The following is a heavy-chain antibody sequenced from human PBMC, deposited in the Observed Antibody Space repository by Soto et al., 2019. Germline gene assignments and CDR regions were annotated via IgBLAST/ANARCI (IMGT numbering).Heavy chain of an antibody. J-gene: IGHJ4*02. V-gene: IGHV3-48*01. D-gene: IGHD2-15*01. CDR1: GFTFSGYS. Sequence: EVQLVESGGGLVQPGGSLRLSCAASGFTFSGYSMNWVRQAPGKGLDWVSYISGSSTTKYYADSVKGRFTISRDNAKNALYLQMYSLRADDTAVYYCARRYCSGTSCDSLDSWGQGVLVTVSS. CDR2: ISGSSTTK. CDR3: ARRYCSGTSCDSLDS.